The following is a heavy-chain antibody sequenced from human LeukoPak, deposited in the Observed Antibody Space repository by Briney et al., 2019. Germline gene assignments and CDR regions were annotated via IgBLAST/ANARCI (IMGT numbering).Heavy chain of an antibody. J-gene: IGHJ3*02. Sequence: SGGSLRLSCAASGFTFSSYSMNWVRQAPGKGLEWVSSISSSSSYIDYADSVKGRFTITRDNAKNSLYLQMNSLRAEDTAVYYCARDTLVVPAAMGAFDIWGQGTMVTVSS. CDR1: GFTFSSYS. V-gene: IGHV3-21*01. CDR2: ISSSSSYI. CDR3: ARDTLVVPAAMGAFDI. D-gene: IGHD2-2*01.